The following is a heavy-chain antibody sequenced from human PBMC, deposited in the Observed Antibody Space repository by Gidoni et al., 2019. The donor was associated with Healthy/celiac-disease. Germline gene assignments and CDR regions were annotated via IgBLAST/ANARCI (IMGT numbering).Heavy chain of an antibody. D-gene: IGHD3-22*01. CDR1: GFTFSSYS. CDR2: ISSSSSYI. J-gene: IGHJ4*02. V-gene: IGHV3-21*01. CDR3: ATWTGLYYYDSSGPPDY. Sequence: EVQLVESGGGLVKPGGSLRLSCAASGFTFSSYSMNWVRQAPGKGLEWVSSISSSSSYIYYADSVKGRFTISRDNAKNSLYLQMNSLRAEDTAVYYCATWTGLYYYDSSGPPDYWGQGTLVTVSS.